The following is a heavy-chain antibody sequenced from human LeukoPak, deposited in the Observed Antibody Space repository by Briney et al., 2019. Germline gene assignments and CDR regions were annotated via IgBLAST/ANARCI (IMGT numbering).Heavy chain of an antibody. CDR1: GFTFSNAW. J-gene: IGHJ4*02. D-gene: IGHD3-22*01. CDR2: IKSKTDGGTT. CDR3: TTLMGYYDSSGYYPLDY. V-gene: IGHV3-15*01. Sequence: GGSLRLSCAASGFTFSNAWMSWVRQAPGKGLEWVGRIKSKTDGGTTDYAAPVNGRFTISRDDSKNTLYLQMNSLKTEDTAVYYCTTLMGYYDSSGYYPLDYWGQGTLVTVSS.